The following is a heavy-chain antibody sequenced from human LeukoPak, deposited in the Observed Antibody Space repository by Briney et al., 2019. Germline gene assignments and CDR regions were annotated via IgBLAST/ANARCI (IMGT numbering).Heavy chain of an antibody. D-gene: IGHD5-18*01. V-gene: IGHV3-30*18. Sequence: GRSLRLSCAASGFTFSRYGMHWVRQAPGKGLEWAAVVSFDGSDKYYADSVKGRFTISRDNSKNTLYLHMNRLRAEDTAVYYCAKDPYSYGFTGDYWGQGTLVTVSS. CDR1: GFTFSRYG. CDR2: VSFDGSDK. CDR3: AKDPYSYGFTGDY. J-gene: IGHJ4*02.